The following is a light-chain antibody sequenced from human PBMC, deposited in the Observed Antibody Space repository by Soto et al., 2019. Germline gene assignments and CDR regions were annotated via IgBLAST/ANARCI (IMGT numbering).Light chain of an antibody. CDR3: SSYTSSTTRV. Sequence: QSALTQPASVSGSPGQSITISCTGTSSDVGGYNYVSWYQQHPGKAPKLVIYEVSNRPSGVSNRFSGSKSGNTASLTISGLQAKDEADYYCSSYTSSTTRVFGGGTKLTVL. CDR2: EVS. J-gene: IGLJ3*02. CDR1: SSDVGGYNY. V-gene: IGLV2-14*01.